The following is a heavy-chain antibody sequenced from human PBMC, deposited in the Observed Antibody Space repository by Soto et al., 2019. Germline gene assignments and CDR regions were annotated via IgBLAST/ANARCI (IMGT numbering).Heavy chain of an antibody. CDR2: IYWDDDK. CDR1: GFSLSTSGVG. CDR3: VHTTVAAAGRLDS. V-gene: IGHV2-5*02. Sequence: QITLKESGPTLVKPTQTLTLTCTFSGFSLSTSGVGVGWIRQPPGKALEWLALIYWDDDKRHRPSLKSSLTTPMDTSKPQVVSTLTNLDPVHTPTYYCVHTTVAAAGRLDSWGHGTLVTVSS. D-gene: IGHD6-13*01. J-gene: IGHJ5*01.